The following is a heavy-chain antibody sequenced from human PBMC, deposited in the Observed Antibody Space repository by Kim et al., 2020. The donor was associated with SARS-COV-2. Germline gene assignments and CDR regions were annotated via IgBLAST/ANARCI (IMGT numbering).Heavy chain of an antibody. Sequence: PSLTSRVTISVDTSKNQFSLKLSSVTAADTAVYYCARRYGDYYYYGMDVWGQGTTVTVSS. J-gene: IGHJ6*02. D-gene: IGHD4-17*01. CDR3: ARRYGDYYYYGMDV. V-gene: IGHV4-4*09.